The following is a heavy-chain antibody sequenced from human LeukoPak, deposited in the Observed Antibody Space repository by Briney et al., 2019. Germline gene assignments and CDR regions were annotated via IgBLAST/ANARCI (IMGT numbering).Heavy chain of an antibody. D-gene: IGHD6-6*01. CDR2: IYYSGST. V-gene: IGHV4-59*01. Sequence: PSETLSLTCTVSGGSTNTYYWSWIRQPPGKGLEWIGYIYYSGSTNYNPSLKSRVTISVDTSKNQFSLKLSSVTAADTAVYYCASIAARRWFDPWGQGTLVTVSS. CDR3: ASIAARRWFDP. CDR1: GGSTNTYY. J-gene: IGHJ5*02.